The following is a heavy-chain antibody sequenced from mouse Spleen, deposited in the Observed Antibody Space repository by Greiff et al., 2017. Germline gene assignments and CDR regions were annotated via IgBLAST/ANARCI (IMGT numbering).Heavy chain of an antibody. CDR1: GFNIKDTY. CDR3: ARETLYRRYFDV. V-gene: IGHV14-3*02. D-gene: IGHD2-1*01. J-gene: IGHJ1*01. CDR2: IDPANGNT. Sequence: VQLKESGAELVKPGASVKLSCTASGFNIKDTYMHWVKQRPEQGLEWIGRIDPANGNTKYDPKFQGKATITADTSSNTAYLQLSSLTSEDTAVYYCARETLYRRYFDVWGAGTTVTVSS.